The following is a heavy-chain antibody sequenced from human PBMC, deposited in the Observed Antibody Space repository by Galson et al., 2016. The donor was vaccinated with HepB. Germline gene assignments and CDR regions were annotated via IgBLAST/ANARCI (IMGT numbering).Heavy chain of an antibody. CDR3: AKDGGYAYGYLAFDY. J-gene: IGHJ4*02. V-gene: IGHV3-23*01. Sequence: SLRLSCAASRFSFSSYAMSWVRQAPGKGLEWVSAISGSGVMTYYADSVKGRFTISRDNSRNTLYLQMNSLRAEDTAVYYCAKDGGYAYGYLAFDYWGQGTLVTVSS. CDR1: RFSFSSYA. CDR2: ISGSGVMT. D-gene: IGHD5-18*01.